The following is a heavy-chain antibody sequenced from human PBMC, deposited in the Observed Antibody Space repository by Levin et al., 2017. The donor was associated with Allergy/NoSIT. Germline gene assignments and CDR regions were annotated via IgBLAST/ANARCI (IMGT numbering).Heavy chain of an antibody. J-gene: IGHJ6*02. V-gene: IGHV3-49*03. CDR3: SRSADYSGSGRYYDYYYSYGMDV. CDR1: GFTFSDYA. Sequence: GESLKISCTASGFTFSDYAMSWFRQAPGKGLEWVGFIRSKAYGGTTEYAASVKGRFTISSDDSKSIAYLQMNSLKTEDTAVYYCSRSADYSGSGRYYDYYYSYGMDVWGQGTTVTVSS. D-gene: IGHD3-10*01. CDR2: IRSKAYGGTT.